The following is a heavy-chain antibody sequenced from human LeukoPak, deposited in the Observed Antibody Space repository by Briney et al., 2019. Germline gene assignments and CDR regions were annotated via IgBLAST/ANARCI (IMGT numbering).Heavy chain of an antibody. J-gene: IGHJ4*02. Sequence: GGSLRLSCAASGFTFSSNWMHWVRHAPGKGLVWVSRVNEDGSTTNYADSVKGRSTIFRDNAKNTLYLQMNSLRAEDTAVYYCVRDLGGRSGHWGQGTLVTVSS. D-gene: IGHD1-26*01. CDR2: VNEDGSTT. CDR1: GFTFSSNW. CDR3: VRDLGGRSGH. V-gene: IGHV3-74*01.